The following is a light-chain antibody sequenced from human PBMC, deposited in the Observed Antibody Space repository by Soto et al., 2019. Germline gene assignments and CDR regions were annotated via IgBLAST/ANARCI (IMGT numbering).Light chain of an antibody. V-gene: IGKV1-5*01. J-gene: IGKJ1*01. CDR2: DAS. CDR1: QSISTW. Sequence: DIQMTQSPSTLSASVGDRVTITCRASQSISTWLAWYQQKPGKAPILLIYDASTLESGVPSRFSGSGSGTAFTLTISSLQPDDLATYYCQQYNTYWTFGQGTKVEI. CDR3: QQYNTYWT.